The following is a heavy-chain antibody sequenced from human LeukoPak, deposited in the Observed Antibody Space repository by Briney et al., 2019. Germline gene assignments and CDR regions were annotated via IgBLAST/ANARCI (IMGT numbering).Heavy chain of an antibody. Sequence: QPGGSLRLSCGASGFTFSNYVMTWVRQAPGKGLEGVSVISGDGKNTHYAGSVRGRFTISRDNSKNTLYLQMNSLRAEDTAVYFCAKLTRGPTLLWFGENYGMDVWGQGTTVTVS. CDR1: GFTFSNYV. J-gene: IGHJ6*02. CDR2: ISGDGKNT. D-gene: IGHD3-10*01. V-gene: IGHV3-23*01. CDR3: AKLTRGPTLLWFGENYGMDV.